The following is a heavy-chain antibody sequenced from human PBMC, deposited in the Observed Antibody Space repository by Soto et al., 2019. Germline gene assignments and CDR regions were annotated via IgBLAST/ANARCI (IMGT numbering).Heavy chain of an antibody. Sequence: APVKVSCKASGYTFTSYRISWLRQAPGQGLEWMGWISAYNGNTNYAQKLQGRVIMTTDTSTSTAYMDLRSLRSDDTAVYYCARLCIGGSCYHYFDYWGQGTLVTVS. CDR2: ISAYNGNT. CDR3: ARLCIGGSCYHYFDY. CDR1: GYTFTSYR. V-gene: IGHV1-18*01. D-gene: IGHD2-15*01. J-gene: IGHJ4*02.